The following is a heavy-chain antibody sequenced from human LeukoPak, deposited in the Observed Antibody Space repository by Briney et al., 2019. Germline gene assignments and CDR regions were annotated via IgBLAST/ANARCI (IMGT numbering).Heavy chain of an antibody. J-gene: IGHJ4*02. Sequence: GGSLRLSCAASGFTFSSYAMSWVRQAPGKGLEWVSAISGSGGSTYYADSVKGRFTISRDNSKNTLYLQMNSLRAEATAGDYSWKERSSSWYGLKFDYWGQGTLVTASS. CDR3: WKERSSSWYGLKFDY. D-gene: IGHD6-13*01. CDR2: ISGSGGST. CDR1: GFTFSSYA. V-gene: IGHV3-23*01.